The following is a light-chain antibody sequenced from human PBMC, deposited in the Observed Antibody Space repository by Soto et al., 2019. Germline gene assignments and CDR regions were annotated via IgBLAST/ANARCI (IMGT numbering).Light chain of an antibody. V-gene: IGKV1-39*01. Sequence: DIQMTQSPSSLSASIGDRVTITCRASQTISNYLNWYQQKSGKAPNVLISTASTLQSGVPPRFSGSASGAHFTLTISSLQPEDFATYYCQQSYSPPWTFGQGTKVEIK. J-gene: IGKJ1*01. CDR1: QTISNY. CDR3: QQSYSPPWT. CDR2: TAS.